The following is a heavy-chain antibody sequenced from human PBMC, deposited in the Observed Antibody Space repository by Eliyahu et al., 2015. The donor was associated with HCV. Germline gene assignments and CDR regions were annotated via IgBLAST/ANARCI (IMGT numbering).Heavy chain of an antibody. D-gene: IGHD1-1*01. Sequence: EVQLVESGGGLVQPGGSXRLSCAAXGFTFTSXVMGWVRQPPGKGXEWLANIRQAGSEKXYVDPVKGRFTISRDNAKNSLYLQMSSLRGEDTAVYYCARWNEAFDLWGQGTLVTVSS. V-gene: IGHV3-7*01. CDR2: IRQAGSEK. J-gene: IGHJ4*02. CDR1: GFTFTSXV. CDR3: ARWNEAFDL.